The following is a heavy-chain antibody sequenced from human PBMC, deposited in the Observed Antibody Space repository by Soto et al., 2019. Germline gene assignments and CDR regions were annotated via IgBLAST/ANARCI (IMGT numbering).Heavy chain of an antibody. J-gene: IGHJ6*02. CDR2: ISWDGGST. Sequence: HPGGSLRLSCAASGFTFDDYTMHWVRQAPGKGLEWVSLISWDGGSTYYADSVKGRFTISRDNSKNSLYLQMNSLRTEDTALYYCLASDYIGYSGPSGRDYGMDVWGQGTTVTVSS. D-gene: IGHD5-12*01. CDR3: LASDYIGYSGPSGRDYGMDV. CDR1: GFTFDDYT. V-gene: IGHV3-43*01.